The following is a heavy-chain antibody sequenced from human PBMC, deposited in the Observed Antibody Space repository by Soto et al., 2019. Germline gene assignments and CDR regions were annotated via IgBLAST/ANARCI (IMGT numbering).Heavy chain of an antibody. CDR2: IYSGGST. CDR3: VREGESGSFMDV. CDR1: GFTVSSNH. D-gene: IGHD6-13*01. Sequence: GGSLRLSCAASGFTVSSNHMSWVRQAPGKGLEWVSVIYSGGSTYYADSVKGRFTISRDSSKNTLYLQMNTLRAEDTAVYYCVREGESGSFMDVWGQGTTVTVSS. J-gene: IGHJ6*02. V-gene: IGHV3-66*01.